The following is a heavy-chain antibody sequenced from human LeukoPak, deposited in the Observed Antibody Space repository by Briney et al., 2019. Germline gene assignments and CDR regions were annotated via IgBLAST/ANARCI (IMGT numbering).Heavy chain of an antibody. CDR3: VVSSGYYYLDY. D-gene: IGHD3-22*01. J-gene: IGHJ4*02. V-gene: IGHV4-59*06. CDR1: GGSISSYY. Sequence: KPSETLSLTCTVSGGSISSYYWSWIRQPPGKGLEWIGYIYYSGSTYYNPSLKSRVTISVDTSKNQFSLKLSSVTAADTAVYYCVVSSGYYYLDYWGQGAQVTVSS. CDR2: IYYSGST.